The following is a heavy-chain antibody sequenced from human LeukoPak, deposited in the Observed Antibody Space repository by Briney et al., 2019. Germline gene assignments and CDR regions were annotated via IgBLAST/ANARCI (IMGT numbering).Heavy chain of an antibody. D-gene: IGHD1-26*01. CDR3: AGLVGATPEGWDAFDI. CDR2: ISSSSSYI. Sequence: GGSLRLSCAASGFTFSSYSMNWVRQAPGKGLEWVSSISSSSSYIYYADSVKGRFTISRDNAKNSLYLQMNSLRAEDTAVYYCAGLVGATPEGWDAFDIWGQGTMVTVSS. J-gene: IGHJ3*02. CDR1: GFTFSSYS. V-gene: IGHV3-21*01.